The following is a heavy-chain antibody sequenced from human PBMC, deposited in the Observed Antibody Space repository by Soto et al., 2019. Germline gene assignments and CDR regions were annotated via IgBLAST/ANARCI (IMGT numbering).Heavy chain of an antibody. J-gene: IGHJ1*01. CDR2: ISSSGSTI. V-gene: IGHV3-11*01. CDR3: ARGGYCSSTSCYPQYSQH. Sequence: GGSLRLSCAASGFTFSDYYMTWIRQAPGKGLEWVSYISSSGSTIYYADSVKGRFTISRDNAKNSLYLQMNRLRADDTAVSYCARGGYCSSTSCYPQYSQHWGQGTLVTVSS. D-gene: IGHD2-2*01. CDR1: GFTFSDYY.